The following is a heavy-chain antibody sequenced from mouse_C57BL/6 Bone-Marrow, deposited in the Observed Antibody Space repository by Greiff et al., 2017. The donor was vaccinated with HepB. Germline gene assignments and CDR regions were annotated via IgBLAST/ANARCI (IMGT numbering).Heavy chain of an antibody. Sequence: EVKVVESGGDLVKPGGSLKLSCAASGFTFSSYGMSWVRQTPDKRLEWVATISSGGSYTYYPDSVKGRFTISRDNAKNTLYLQMSSLTSEDTAMYYCARRFITTAYYFDYWGQGTTLTVSS. CDR1: GFTFSSYG. J-gene: IGHJ2*01. CDR2: ISSGGSYT. D-gene: IGHD1-1*01. CDR3: ARRFITTAYYFDY. V-gene: IGHV5-6*02.